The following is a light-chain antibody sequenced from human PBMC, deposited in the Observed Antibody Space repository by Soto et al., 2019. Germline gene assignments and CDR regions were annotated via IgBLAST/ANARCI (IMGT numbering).Light chain of an antibody. J-gene: IGLJ1*01. CDR3: AAWDDSLNAL. V-gene: IGLV1-44*01. CDR2: IND. Sequence: SVLTQPPSASGTPGQRITISCSGSSSNIGDNPVNWYQQLPGAAPKLLIYINDQRPSGVPDRFSGSKSGTSASLAISGLQPEDEADYYCAAWDDSLNALFGTGTKVTV. CDR1: SSNIGDNP.